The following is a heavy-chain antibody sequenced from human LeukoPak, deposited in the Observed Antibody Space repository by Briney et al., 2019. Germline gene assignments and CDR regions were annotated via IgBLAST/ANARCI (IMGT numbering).Heavy chain of an antibody. V-gene: IGHV4-38-2*01. CDR3: AGWFGELLSLFTY. J-gene: IGHJ4*02. Sequence: PSGTLSLTCGVSGYSIRSGYYWGWIRPPPGKGLEWIGSIYHSGSTYYNPSLKSRVTISVDTSKNQFSLKLRSVTAADTAVYYCAGWFGELLSLFTYWGQGALVTVSS. D-gene: IGHD3-10*01. CDR2: IYHSGST. CDR1: GYSIRSGYY.